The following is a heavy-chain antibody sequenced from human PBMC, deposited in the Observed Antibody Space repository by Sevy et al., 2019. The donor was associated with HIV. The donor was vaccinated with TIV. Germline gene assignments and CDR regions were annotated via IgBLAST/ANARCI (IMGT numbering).Heavy chain of an antibody. V-gene: IGHV1-69*13. J-gene: IGHJ3*02. CDR2: IIPIFGTP. CDR3: AREGGVATTGDNDAFDI. Sequence: ASVKVSCKASGDTFSTYGLSWVRQAPGQGLEWMGGIIPIFGTPNYAQKFQGRVTNTADESASTAYMELSSLRSEDTALYYCAREGGVATTGDNDAFDIWGHGTLVTVSS. CDR1: GDTFSTYG. D-gene: IGHD7-27*01.